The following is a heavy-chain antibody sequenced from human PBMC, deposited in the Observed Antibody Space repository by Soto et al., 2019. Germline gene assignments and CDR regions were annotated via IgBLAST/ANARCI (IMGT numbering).Heavy chain of an antibody. CDR2: IWYDGSNK. CDR3: ARGGSSWYYYYYGMDV. J-gene: IGHJ6*02. CDR1: GFTFSSYG. V-gene: IGHV3-33*01. D-gene: IGHD6-13*01. Sequence: PGGSLRLSCAASGFTFSSYGMHWVRQAPGKGLEWVAVIWYDGSNKYYADSVKGRFTISRDNSKNTLYLQMNSLRAEDTAVYYCARGGSSWYYYYYGMDVWGHGTTVTVSS.